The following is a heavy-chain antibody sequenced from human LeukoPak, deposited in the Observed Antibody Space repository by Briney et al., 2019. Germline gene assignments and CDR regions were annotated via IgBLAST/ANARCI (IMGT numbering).Heavy chain of an antibody. J-gene: IGHJ4*02. D-gene: IGHD1-1*01. V-gene: IGHV1-18*01. CDR3: ARRKGSEVPGNDY. Sequence: ASVTVSCTASGGTFSSYAISWVRQAPGQGLEWVGWISPYNGNTNYSPNLQGRVTLTTDTSTSTAYMELRSLRSDDTAVYYCARRKGSEVPGNDYWGQGTLVTVSS. CDR2: ISPYNGNT. CDR1: GGTFSSYA.